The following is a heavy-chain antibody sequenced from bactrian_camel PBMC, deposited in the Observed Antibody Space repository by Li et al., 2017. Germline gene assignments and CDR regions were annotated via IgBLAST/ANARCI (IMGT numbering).Heavy chain of an antibody. CDR3: VKDLTPYNAGDY. J-gene: IGHJ4*01. Sequence: QPGGSLRLSCVASGFTFSNYKMRWVRQAPGKGLEWVSTSTSSGEATFYADSVKGRFTISRDNAKNTMYLQMNSLKPEDTAVYYCVKDLTPYNAGDYWGQGTQVTVS. D-gene: IGHD8*01. V-gene: IGHV3S25*01. CDR1: GFTFSNYK. CDR2: STSSGEAT.